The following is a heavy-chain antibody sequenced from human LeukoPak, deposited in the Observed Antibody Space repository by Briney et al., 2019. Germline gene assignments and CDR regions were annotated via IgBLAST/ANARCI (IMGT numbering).Heavy chain of an antibody. CDR3: ARDLNTAMVN. Sequence: SETLSLTCAVSGGSISSGGYSWSWIRQPPGKGLEWIGYIYYSGSTYYNPSLKSRVTISVDTSKNQFSLKLSSVTAADTAVYYCARDLNTAMVNWGQGTLVTVSS. D-gene: IGHD5-18*01. J-gene: IGHJ4*02. V-gene: IGHV4-30-4*07. CDR2: IYYSGST. CDR1: GGSISSGGYS.